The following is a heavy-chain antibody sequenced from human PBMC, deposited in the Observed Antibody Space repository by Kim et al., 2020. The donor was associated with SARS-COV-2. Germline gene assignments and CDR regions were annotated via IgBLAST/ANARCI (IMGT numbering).Heavy chain of an antibody. J-gene: IGHJ4*02. D-gene: IGHD3-10*01. CDR2: IIPILGIA. V-gene: IGHV1-69*04. Sequence: SVKVSCKASGGTFSSYAISWVRQAPGQGLEWMGRIIPILGIANYAQKFQGRVTITADKSTSTAYMELSSLRSEDTAVYYCAREQGRDEGYFDYWGQGTLVTVSS. CDR3: AREQGRDEGYFDY. CDR1: GGTFSSYA.